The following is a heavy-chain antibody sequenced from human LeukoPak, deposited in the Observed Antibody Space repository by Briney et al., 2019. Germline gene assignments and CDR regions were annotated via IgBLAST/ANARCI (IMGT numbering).Heavy chain of an antibody. CDR3: ARMTFGGMHV. V-gene: IGHV3-72*01. CDR1: GLTLSDQY. J-gene: IGHJ6*04. CDR2: TTSKGNNYIT. D-gene: IGHD3-16*01. Sequence: GGSLRLSCVVSGLTLSDQYMEWVRQAPGKGLEWVGRTTSKGNNYITEYAASVRGRFTISRDDSRNSVYLQMNSLKTEDTAVYYCARMTFGGMHVWDKGATVTVSS.